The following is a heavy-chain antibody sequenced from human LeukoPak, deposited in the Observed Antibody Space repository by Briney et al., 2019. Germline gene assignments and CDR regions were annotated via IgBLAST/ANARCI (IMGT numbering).Heavy chain of an antibody. CDR1: GGSISSGDAY. V-gene: IGHV4-30-4*01. CDR2: VYYSGTT. J-gene: IGHJ4*02. D-gene: IGHD1-7*01. Sequence: SETLSLTCTVSGGSISSGDAYWSWIRQSSGKGLEWIGCVYYSGTTYYNPSLKSRVSISVDTSKNQFSLKLTSVTAADTAVYYCVRDRELNYWGQGTLVTVSS. CDR3: VRDRELNY.